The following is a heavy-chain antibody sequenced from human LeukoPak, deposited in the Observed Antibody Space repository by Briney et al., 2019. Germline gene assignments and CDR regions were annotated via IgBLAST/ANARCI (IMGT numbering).Heavy chain of an antibody. V-gene: IGHV4-34*01. J-gene: IGHJ5*02. CDR3: ARHKSEHYDFWSGYPVGTLNWFDP. D-gene: IGHD3-3*01. CDR1: GGSFSGYY. Sequence: PSETLSLTCAVYGGSFSGYYWSWIRQPPGKGLERIGEINHSGSTNYNPSLKGRVTISVDTSKNQFSLKLSSVTAADTAVYYCARHKSEHYDFWSGYPVGTLNWFDPWGQGTLVTVSS. CDR2: INHSGST.